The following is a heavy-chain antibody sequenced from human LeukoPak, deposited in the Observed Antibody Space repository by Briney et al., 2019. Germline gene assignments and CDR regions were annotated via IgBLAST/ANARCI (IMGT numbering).Heavy chain of an antibody. Sequence: SETLSLTCAVYGGSFSGYYWSWIRQPPGKGLEWIGEINHSGSTNYNPSLKSRVTVSVDTSKNQFSLKLSSVTAADTAVYYCARGDARGYSYGHFHFDHWGHGTLVTVSS. J-gene: IGHJ4*01. CDR2: INHSGST. CDR1: GGSFSGYY. V-gene: IGHV4-34*01. D-gene: IGHD5-18*01. CDR3: ARGDARGYSYGHFHFDH.